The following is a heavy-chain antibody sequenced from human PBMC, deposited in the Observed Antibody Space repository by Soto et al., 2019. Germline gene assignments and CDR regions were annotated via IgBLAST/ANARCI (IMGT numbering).Heavy chain of an antibody. CDR2: ISYDGRNK. CDR1: GFTFSSYG. Sequence: QVQLVESGGGVVQPGRSLRLSCSTSGFTFSSYGMHWVRQAPGKGLEWVAVISYDGRNKYDADSVKGRFTISRDNSRNTLYLQMNSRRTEDTAVYYGARFRAVAGFDYWGQGTLVTVSS. J-gene: IGHJ4*02. V-gene: IGHV3-30*03. D-gene: IGHD6-19*01. CDR3: ARFRAVAGFDY.